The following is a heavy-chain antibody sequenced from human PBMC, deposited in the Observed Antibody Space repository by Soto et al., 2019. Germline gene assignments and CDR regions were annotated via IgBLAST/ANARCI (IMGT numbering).Heavy chain of an antibody. CDR1: GYTFTSYA. CDR2: INAGNGNT. Sequence: QVQLVQSGAEEKKPGASVKVSCKASGYTFTSYAIHWVRQAPGQRLEWMGWINAGNGNTKYSQKFQGRVTITRDTSASTAYMELSSLRSEDTAVYYCARVGTYYYGSGSYLGYGMDVWGQGTTVTVSS. J-gene: IGHJ6*02. D-gene: IGHD3-10*01. CDR3: ARVGTYYYGSGSYLGYGMDV. V-gene: IGHV1-3*05.